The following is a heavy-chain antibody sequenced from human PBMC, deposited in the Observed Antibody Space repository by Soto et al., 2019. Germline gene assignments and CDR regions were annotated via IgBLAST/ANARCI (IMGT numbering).Heavy chain of an antibody. V-gene: IGHV3-21*01. D-gene: IGHD6-13*01. Sequence: GGSLRLSCAASGFTFSSYSVNWVRQAPGKGLEWVSSISSSSSYIYYADSVKGRFTISRDNAKNSLYLQMNSLRAEDTAVYYCARGPSYSSSWPLDYWGQGTLVTAPQ. CDR3: ARGPSYSSSWPLDY. J-gene: IGHJ4*02. CDR2: ISSSSSYI. CDR1: GFTFSSYS.